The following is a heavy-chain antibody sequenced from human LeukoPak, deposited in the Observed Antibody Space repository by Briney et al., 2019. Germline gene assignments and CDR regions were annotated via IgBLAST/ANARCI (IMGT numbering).Heavy chain of an antibody. CDR3: ARGAHYYDSSGYYN. D-gene: IGHD3-22*01. CDR1: GGTFSSYA. Sequence: SVKVSCKASGGTFSSYAISWVQQAPGQGLEWMGGIIPIFGTANYAQKFQGRVTITTDESTSTAYMELSSLRSEDTAVYYCARGAHYYDSSGYYNWGQGTLVTVSS. J-gene: IGHJ4*02. CDR2: IIPIFGTA. V-gene: IGHV1-69*05.